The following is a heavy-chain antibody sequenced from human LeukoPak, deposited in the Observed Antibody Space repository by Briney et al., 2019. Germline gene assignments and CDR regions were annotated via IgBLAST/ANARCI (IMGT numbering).Heavy chain of an antibody. CDR1: GLTFSSYA. J-gene: IGHJ3*02. Sequence: GGSLRLSCAATGLTFSSYAMRWVRQAPGKGLEWVSAISGSGGSTYYADSVKGRFTIPRDNSKNTLYLQMNSLRAEDTAVYYCAKDLDIVVVPAAMYAFDIWGQGTMVTVSS. CDR2: ISGSGGST. CDR3: AKDLDIVVVPAAMYAFDI. V-gene: IGHV3-23*01. D-gene: IGHD2-2*01.